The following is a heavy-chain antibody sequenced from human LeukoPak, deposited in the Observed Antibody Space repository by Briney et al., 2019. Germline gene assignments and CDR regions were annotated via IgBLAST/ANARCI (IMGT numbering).Heavy chain of an antibody. V-gene: IGHV5-51*01. J-gene: IGHJ4*02. CDR1: GCSFTSNC. CDR3: ARCFPAGRYRIDSELYDY. D-gene: IGHD1-26*01. CDR2: IYPGDSDT. Sequence: GESLKISCRASGCSFTSNCIGWGGQMPGKGLEWMGIIYPGDSDTRYSPSFQGQVTISADKSISTAYLQWSSLKASDTAMYYFARCFPAGRYRIDSELYDYWGQGTLVTVSS.